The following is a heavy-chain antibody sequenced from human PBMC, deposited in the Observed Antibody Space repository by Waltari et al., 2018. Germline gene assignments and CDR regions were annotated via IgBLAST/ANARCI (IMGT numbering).Heavy chain of an antibody. D-gene: IGHD1-26*01. J-gene: IGHJ3*02. CDR2: ISGSGGST. Sequence: EVQLLESGGGLVQPGGSLRLSCAASGFTFSSYAMSWVRQAPGKGLEWVSAISGSGGSTYYADSVKGRFTISRDNSKSTLYLQMNSLRAEDTAVYYCEGSGSYYDAFDIWGQGTMVTVSS. V-gene: IGHV3-23*01. CDR3: EGSGSYYDAFDI. CDR1: GFTFSSYA.